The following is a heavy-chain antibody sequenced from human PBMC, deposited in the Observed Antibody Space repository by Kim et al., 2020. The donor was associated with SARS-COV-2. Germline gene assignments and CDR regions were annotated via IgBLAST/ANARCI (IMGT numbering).Heavy chain of an antibody. D-gene: IGHD6-25*01. V-gene: IGHV2-70*01. J-gene: IGHJ3*02. CDR2: IDWDDDK. CDR3: ARIQGLGGAFDI. CDR1: GFSLSTSGMC. Sequence: SGPTLVNPTQTLTLTCTFSGFSLSTSGMCVSWIRQPPGKALEWLAFIDWDDDKYYSTSLNTRLTISKDTSKNQVVLTMTNMDPVDTATYYCARIQGLGGAFDIWGQGTMVTVSS.